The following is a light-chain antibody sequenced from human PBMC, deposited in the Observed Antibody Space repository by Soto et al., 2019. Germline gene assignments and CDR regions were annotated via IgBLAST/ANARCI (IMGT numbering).Light chain of an antibody. V-gene: IGLV2-14*01. J-gene: IGLJ2*01. CDR1: SSDVGGYNY. Sequence: QSALTQPASMSGSPGQSITISCTGTSSDVGGYNYVSWYQQHPGKAPKLMIYEVSNRPSGVSSRFSGSKSGNTASLTISGLQADDEADYYCSSYTSSSTLVVFGGGTKLTVL. CDR2: EVS. CDR3: SSYTSSSTLVV.